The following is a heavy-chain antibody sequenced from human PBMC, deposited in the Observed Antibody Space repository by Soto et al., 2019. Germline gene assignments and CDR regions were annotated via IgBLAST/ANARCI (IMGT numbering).Heavy chain of an antibody. D-gene: IGHD2-2*01. J-gene: IGHJ4*02. CDR3: VKDGGYCSSATCYSPRNHYFDS. V-gene: IGHV3-7*03. Sequence: GGSLRLSCVASGFIFGGYEMNWVRQAPGKGLEWVANIKFDESVKQYVDSVRGRFSISRDNFRNSLFLQMNSLRAGDTAIYYCVKDGGYCSSATCYSPRNHYFDSWGQGTQVTVSS. CDR2: IKFDESVK. CDR1: GFIFGGYE.